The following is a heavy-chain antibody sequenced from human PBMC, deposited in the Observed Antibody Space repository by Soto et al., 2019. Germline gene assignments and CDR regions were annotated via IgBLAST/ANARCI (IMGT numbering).Heavy chain of an antibody. Sequence: GGSLRLSCAASGFTFSSYAMSWVRQAPGKGLEWVSAISGSGGSTYYADSVKVRFTISRDNSKNTLYLQMNSLRAEDTAVYYCAKDQYYDSSGYDYWGQGTLVTVSS. J-gene: IGHJ4*02. V-gene: IGHV3-23*01. CDR3: AKDQYYDSSGYDY. D-gene: IGHD3-22*01. CDR2: ISGSGGST. CDR1: GFTFSSYA.